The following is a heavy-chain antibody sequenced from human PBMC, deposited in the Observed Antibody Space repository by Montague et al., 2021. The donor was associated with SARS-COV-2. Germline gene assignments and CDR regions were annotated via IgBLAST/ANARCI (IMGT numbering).Heavy chain of an antibody. V-gene: IGHV4-34*01. J-gene: IGHJ5*02. CDR2: ST. CDR3: ASLTLGYCSSTSCYSDWFDP. Sequence: STNYNPSLKSRVTISVDTSKNQFSLKLSSVTAADTAVYYCASLTLGYCSSTSCYSDWFDPRGQGTLVTVSS. D-gene: IGHD2-2*02.